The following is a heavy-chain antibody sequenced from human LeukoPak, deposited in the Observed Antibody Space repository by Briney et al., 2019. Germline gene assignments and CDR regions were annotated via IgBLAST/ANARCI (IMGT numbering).Heavy chain of an antibody. CDR1: GFTFSRYA. Sequence: GGSLRLSCAASGFTFSRYAMHWVRQAPGKGLEWVAHISSDGSTKYYADSVKGRFTISRDNSKNTLFLQMNSLRAEDTAVYYCARRGELSTAYYFEYWGQGTLVTVSS. J-gene: IGHJ4*02. CDR2: ISSDGSTK. CDR3: ARRGELSTAYYFEY. D-gene: IGHD1-26*01. V-gene: IGHV3-30*03.